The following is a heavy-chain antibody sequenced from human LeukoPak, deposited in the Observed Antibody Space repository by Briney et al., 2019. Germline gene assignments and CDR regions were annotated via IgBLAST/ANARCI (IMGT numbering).Heavy chain of an antibody. CDR3: ARAQYSSRIYGMDV. CDR2: ISSSSSTI. D-gene: IGHD6-13*01. J-gene: IGHJ6*02. V-gene: IGHV3-48*01. CDR1: GFTFSSHS. Sequence: GGSLRLSCAASGFTFSSHSMNWVRQAPGKGLEWVSYISSSSSTIYYADSVKGRFTISRDNAKNSLYLQMNSLRAEDTAVYYCARAQYSSRIYGMDVWGQGTTVTVSS.